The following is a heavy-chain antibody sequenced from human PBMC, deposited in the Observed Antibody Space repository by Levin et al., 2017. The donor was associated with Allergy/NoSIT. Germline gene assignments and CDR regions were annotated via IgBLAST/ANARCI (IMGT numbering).Heavy chain of an antibody. CDR3: ARVLYNWNDVLDY. CDR2: ISSDGGGT. J-gene: IGHJ4*02. D-gene: IGHD1-1*01. Sequence: GGSLRLSCAASGFTFSFYWMHWVRQAPGKGLVWVSRISSDGGGTTYADSVKGRFTISRDNAKNTLYLQMNSLRAEDTAVYYCARVLYNWNDVLDYWGQGTLVTVSS. CDR1: GFTFSFYW. V-gene: IGHV3-74*01.